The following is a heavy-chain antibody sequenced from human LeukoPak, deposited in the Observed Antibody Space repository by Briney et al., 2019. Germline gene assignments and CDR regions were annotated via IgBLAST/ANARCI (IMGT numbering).Heavy chain of an antibody. CDR1: GYTFTGYY. V-gene: IGHV1-2*02. CDR2: INPNSGGT. Sequence: ASVKVSCKASGYTFTGYYMHWVRQAPGQGLEWMGWINPNSGGTNYAQKFQGRVTMTRDTSISTAYMELSRLRSDDTAVYYCARGGPGITMVRGVRSNWFDPWGQGTPVTVSS. CDR3: ARGGPGITMVRGVRSNWFDP. D-gene: IGHD3-10*01. J-gene: IGHJ5*02.